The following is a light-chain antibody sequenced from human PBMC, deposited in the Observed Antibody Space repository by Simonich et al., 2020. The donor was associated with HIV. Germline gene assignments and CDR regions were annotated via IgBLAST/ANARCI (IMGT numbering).Light chain of an antibody. V-gene: IGKV1-39*01. Sequence: DIQMTQSPSSLSASVGDRVTITCRESQSISSYLNWYQQKPGKAPKLLIYAASTLQSGVPSRFSGSGSGTDCTLTISSLQPEDFATYYCQQSFSTPYTFGQGTKLEIK. CDR2: AAS. CDR3: QQSFSTPYT. J-gene: IGKJ2*01. CDR1: QSISSY.